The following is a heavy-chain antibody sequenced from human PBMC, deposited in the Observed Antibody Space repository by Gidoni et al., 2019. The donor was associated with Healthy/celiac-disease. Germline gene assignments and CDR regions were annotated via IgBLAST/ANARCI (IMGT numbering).Heavy chain of an antibody. D-gene: IGHD2-15*01. CDR1: GFTFSSYA. Sequence: EVQLLESGGGLVQPGGSLRLSCAASGFTFSSYAMSWVRQAPGKGLEWVSASSGSGGSTYDADSVKGRFTISRDNSKNTLYLQMNSLRAEDTAVYYCAKDVQVVVAATYDYWGQGTLVTVSS. CDR2: SSGSGGST. CDR3: AKDVQVVVAATYDY. V-gene: IGHV3-23*01. J-gene: IGHJ4*02.